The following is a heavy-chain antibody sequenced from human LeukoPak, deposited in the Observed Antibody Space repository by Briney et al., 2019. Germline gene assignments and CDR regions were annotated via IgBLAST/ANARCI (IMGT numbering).Heavy chain of an antibody. CDR1: GFTFDDYG. CDR2: SNWNGDST. V-gene: IGHV3-20*04. CDR3: ASLEPGIAVAAY. Sequence: GGSLRLSCAASGFTFDDYGMSWVRQAPGKGLEWVSSSNWNGDSTGYADSVKGRFTISRDNAKNSLYLQMNSLRAEDTAVYYCASLEPGIAVAAYWGQGTLVTVSS. D-gene: IGHD6-19*01. J-gene: IGHJ4*02.